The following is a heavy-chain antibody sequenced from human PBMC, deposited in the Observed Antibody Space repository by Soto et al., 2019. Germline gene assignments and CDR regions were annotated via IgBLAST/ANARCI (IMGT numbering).Heavy chain of an antibody. J-gene: IGHJ3*01. CDR1: GGSISRGGYS. D-gene: IGHD3-9*01. V-gene: IGHV4-30-2*01. CDR2: IYHSGST. Sequence: PSETLSLTCAVSGGSISRGGYSWSWIRQPPGKGLEWIGYIYHSGSTYYNPSLKSRVTISVDRSKSQFYLKLSPVTAADTAVYYCARRSPYYDVLAGLRKYDAFALWGKGTMVT. CDR3: ARRSPYYDVLAGLRKYDAFAL.